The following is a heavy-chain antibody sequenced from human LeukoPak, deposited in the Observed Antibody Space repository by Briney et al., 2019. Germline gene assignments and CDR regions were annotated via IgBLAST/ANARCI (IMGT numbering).Heavy chain of an antibody. J-gene: IGHJ3*02. V-gene: IGHV3-23*01. CDR1: GFTFSSYA. CDR3: AKRQYSSSWYNAFDI. CDR2: ISGSGGST. Sequence: GGSLRLSCAASGFTFSSYAMSWVRQAPGKGLEWVSAISGSGGSTYYADSVKGRFTISRDNSKNTLFLQMNSLRAEDTAVYYCAKRQYSSSWYNAFDIWGQGTMVTVSS. D-gene: IGHD6-13*01.